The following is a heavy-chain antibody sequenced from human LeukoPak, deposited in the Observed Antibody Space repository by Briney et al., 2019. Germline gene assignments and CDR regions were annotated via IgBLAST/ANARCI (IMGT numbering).Heavy chain of an antibody. CDR1: GGSIGSSNW. D-gene: IGHD3-22*01. J-gene: IGHJ5*02. CDR2: IYHSGST. Sequence: SETLSLTCAVSGGSIGSSNWWSWVRQPPGKGLEWIGEIYHSGSTNYNPSLKSRVTISVDKSTNQFSLKLSSVTAADTAVYYCARINYFDSSAYYHWGQGTLVTVSS. V-gene: IGHV4-4*02. CDR3: ARINYFDSSAYYH.